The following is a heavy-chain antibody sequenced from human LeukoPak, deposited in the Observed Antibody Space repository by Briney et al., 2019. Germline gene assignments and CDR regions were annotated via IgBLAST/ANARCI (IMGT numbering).Heavy chain of an antibody. V-gene: IGHV4-4*07. CDR1: GGSISSYY. CDR2: IYTSGST. Sequence: SETLSLTCTVSGGSISSYYWSWIRQPAGKGLEWIGRIYTSGSTNYNPSLKSRVTMSVDTSKNQFSLKLSSVTAADTAVYYCAAGRLYSNYGAYYYYYMDVWGKGTTVTVSS. D-gene: IGHD4-11*01. J-gene: IGHJ6*03. CDR3: AAGRLYSNYGAYYYYYMDV.